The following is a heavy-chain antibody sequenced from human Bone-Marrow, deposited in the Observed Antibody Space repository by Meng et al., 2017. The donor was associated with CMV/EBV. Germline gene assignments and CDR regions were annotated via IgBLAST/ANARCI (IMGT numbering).Heavy chain of an antibody. Sequence: HVQLGRSGAEVQKPGASVKVSCKASGYTFTSYYMHWVRQAPGQGLEWMGIINPSGGSTSYAQKFQGRVTMTRDTSTNTVYMELSSLRSEDTAVYYCARGYCSGGSCQSPRYWGQGTLVTVSS. CDR1: GYTFTSYY. J-gene: IGHJ4*02. D-gene: IGHD2-15*01. CDR3: ARGYCSGGSCQSPRY. CDR2: INPSGGST. V-gene: IGHV1-46*01.